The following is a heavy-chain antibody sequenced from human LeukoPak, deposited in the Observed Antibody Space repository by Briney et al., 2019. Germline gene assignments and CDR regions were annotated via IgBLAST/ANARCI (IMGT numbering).Heavy chain of an antibody. V-gene: IGHV3-7*01. CDR2: IKQDGDET. CDR1: GFTFSSYT. D-gene: IGHD3-22*01. Sequence: GGSLRLSCAASGFTFSSYTMHWVRQAPGKGPEWVANIKQDGDETYYLDSVRGRFTVSRDNAKNSLYLQMNSLRAEDAAVYYCVRDDDRPDNGLDYWGQGTLVTVSS. J-gene: IGHJ4*02. CDR3: VRDDDRPDNGLDY.